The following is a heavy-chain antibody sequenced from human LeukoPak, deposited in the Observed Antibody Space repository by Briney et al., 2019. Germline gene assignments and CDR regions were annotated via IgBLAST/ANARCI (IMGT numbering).Heavy chain of an antibody. Sequence: PGGSLRLSCAASGFTFSNYWMNWVRQVPGEGLEWVATIKQDGGERYYVDSVEGRFTISRDNGKTSVYLQTNSLRADDTAVYYCARSRAAVVMGELIPSFYYGMDVWGQGTTVTVSS. V-gene: IGHV3-7*03. CDR3: ARSRAAVVMGELIPSFYYGMDV. CDR1: GFTFSNYW. D-gene: IGHD3-16*01. CDR2: IKQDGGER. J-gene: IGHJ6*02.